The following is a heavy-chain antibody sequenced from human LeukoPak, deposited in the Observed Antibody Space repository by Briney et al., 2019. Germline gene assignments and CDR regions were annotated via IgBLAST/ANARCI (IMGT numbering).Heavy chain of an antibody. J-gene: IGHJ5*02. Sequence: ASVKVSCKASGYTFTSYAMHWVRQAPGQRLEWMGWINAGNGNTKYSQKFQGRVTITRDTSASTAYMELSSLRSEDTAVYYCARDVYCSGGSCYTYWFDPWGQGTLVTVSS. D-gene: IGHD2-15*01. CDR1: GYTFTSYA. V-gene: IGHV1-3*01. CDR3: ARDVYCSGGSCYTYWFDP. CDR2: INAGNGNT.